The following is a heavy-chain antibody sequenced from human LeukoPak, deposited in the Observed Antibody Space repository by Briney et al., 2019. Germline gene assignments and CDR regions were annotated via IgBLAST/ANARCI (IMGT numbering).Heavy chain of an antibody. CDR2: IYPGGSDT. V-gene: IGHV5-51*01. Sequence: PGESLKISCKGSGYIFTSYWIGWVRQMPGEGHEWMGIIYPGGSDTRYSPSFQGQVTISADKSSNTAYLQWNSLRASDTAIYYCARHQYYYDSRAYYIDYWGQGTLVTVSS. CDR3: ARHQYYYDSRAYYIDY. D-gene: IGHD3-22*01. J-gene: IGHJ4*02. CDR1: GYIFTSYW.